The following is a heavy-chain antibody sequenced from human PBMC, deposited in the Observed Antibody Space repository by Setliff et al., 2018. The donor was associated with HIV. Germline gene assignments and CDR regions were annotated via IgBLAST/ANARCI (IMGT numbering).Heavy chain of an antibody. CDR3: ARHVLDSNWFDP. CDR1: GHSITSDYQ. CDR2: IYYSGST. V-gene: IGHV4-38-2*02. Sequence: PSETLSLTCTVSGHSITSDYQWGWIRQPPGKGLEWIGSIYYSGSTYYNPSLKSRVTISVDTSKNQFSLKLSSVTAADTAVYYCARHVLDSNWFDPWGQGTLVTVSS. J-gene: IGHJ5*02.